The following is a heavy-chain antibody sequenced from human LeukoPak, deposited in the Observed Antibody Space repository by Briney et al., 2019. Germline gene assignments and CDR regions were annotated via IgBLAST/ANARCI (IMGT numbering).Heavy chain of an antibody. J-gene: IGHJ4*02. Sequence: PGGSLRLSCAASGFTFSSYEMNWVRQAPGKGLEWVSSISTSSDNINYADSVKGRFTISRDNAKNSLFLQMNSLRAEDTSVYYCARRYYDRSGYYFDYWGQGTLVTVSS. CDR3: ARRYYDRSGYYFDY. D-gene: IGHD3-22*01. CDR2: ISTSSDNI. V-gene: IGHV3-48*03. CDR1: GFTFSSYE.